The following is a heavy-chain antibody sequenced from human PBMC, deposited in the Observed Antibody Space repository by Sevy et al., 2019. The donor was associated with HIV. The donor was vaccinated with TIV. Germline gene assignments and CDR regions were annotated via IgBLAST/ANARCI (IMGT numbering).Heavy chain of an antibody. Sequence: GGSLRLSCVASGFTLNSYWMSGVRQAPGKGLEWVANIKQDGSVKYYVDSVKGRFTISRDNARNLLYLQMNSLRVEDTALYYCVIAIAADGSFWGQGTLVTVSS. CDR2: IKQDGSVK. V-gene: IGHV3-7*01. CDR3: VIAIAADGSF. D-gene: IGHD6-13*01. J-gene: IGHJ4*02. CDR1: GFTLNSYW.